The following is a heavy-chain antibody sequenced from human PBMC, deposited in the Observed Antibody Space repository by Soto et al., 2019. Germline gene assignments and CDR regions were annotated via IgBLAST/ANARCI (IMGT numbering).Heavy chain of an antibody. J-gene: IGHJ4*02. CDR1: GSTFSGYY. CDR3: ARGDGCKSYYFDY. V-gene: IGHV3-11*01. D-gene: IGHD6-19*01. Sequence: QVQLVESGGGLVKPGGSLRLFCAASGSTFSGYYMSWIRQAPGKGLEWVSYISSDGSTIYYADSVKGRFTISRDNAKKSLYLQMNGLRAEDTAVYYCARGDGCKSYYFDYWGQGTLVTVSS. CDR2: ISSDGSTI.